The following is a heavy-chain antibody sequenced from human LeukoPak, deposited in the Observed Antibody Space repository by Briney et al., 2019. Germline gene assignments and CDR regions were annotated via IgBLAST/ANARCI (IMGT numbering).Heavy chain of an antibody. Sequence: SVKVSCKASGGTFSSYAISWVRQAPGQGLEWMGGIIPIFGTANYAQKFQGRVTITADESTSTAYMELSSLRSEDTAVYYCASAGYCSGGSCYSFDYWGQGTLVTVSS. CDR1: GGTFSSYA. CDR2: IIPIFGTA. CDR3: ASAGYCSGGSCYSFDY. D-gene: IGHD2-15*01. J-gene: IGHJ4*02. V-gene: IGHV1-69*01.